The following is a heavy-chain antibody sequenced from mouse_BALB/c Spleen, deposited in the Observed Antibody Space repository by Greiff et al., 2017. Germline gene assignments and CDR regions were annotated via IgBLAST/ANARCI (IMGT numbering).Heavy chain of an antibody. CDR3: ARSHYDPFAY. D-gene: IGHD2-4*01. CDR2: ISSGSSTI. J-gene: IGHJ3*01. Sequence: EVKLMESGGGLVKPGGSLKLSCAASGFTFSSFGMHWVRQAPEKGLEWVAYISSGSSTIYYADTVKGRFTISRDNPKNTLFLQMTSLRSEDTAMYYCARSHYDPFAYWGQGTLVTVSA. CDR1: GFTFSSFG. V-gene: IGHV5-17*02.